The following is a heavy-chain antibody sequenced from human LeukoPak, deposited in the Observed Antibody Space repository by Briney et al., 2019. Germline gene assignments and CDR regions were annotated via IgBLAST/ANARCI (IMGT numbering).Heavy chain of an antibody. J-gene: IGHJ4*02. V-gene: IGHV3-48*02. CDR2: ISDSGATK. Sequence: GGSPRLSCAASGFTFSSYSMTWVRQAPGRGLKWISYISDSGATKHYADSVRGRFTISRDNAKNSLYLQMDSLRDEDTAVYYCARTPRGYSYGYGFDYWGQGILVTVSS. CDR3: ARTPRGYSYGYGFDY. CDR1: GFTFSSYS. D-gene: IGHD5-18*01.